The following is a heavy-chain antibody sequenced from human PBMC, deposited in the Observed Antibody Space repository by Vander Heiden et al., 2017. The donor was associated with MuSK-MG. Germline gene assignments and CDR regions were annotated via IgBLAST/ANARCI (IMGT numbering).Heavy chain of an antibody. J-gene: IGHJ4*02. Sequence: QVQLQESGPGLVKPSQTLSLTCTVSGGSISGGGYYWSWIRQHPGKGLEWIGYIYYSGSTYYNPSLKSRVTISVDTSKNQFSLKLSSVTAADTAVYYCARGYDFWSGSYYFDYWGQGTLVTVSS. V-gene: IGHV4-31*03. CDR2: IYYSGST. D-gene: IGHD3-3*01. CDR1: GGSISGGGYY. CDR3: ARGYDFWSGSYYFDY.